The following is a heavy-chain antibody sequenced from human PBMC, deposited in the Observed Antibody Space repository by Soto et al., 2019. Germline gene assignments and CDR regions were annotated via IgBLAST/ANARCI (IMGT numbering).Heavy chain of an antibody. CDR3: ASQQLGPSYYYGMDV. V-gene: IGHV4-61*01. Sequence: SETLSLTCTVSGGSVSSGSYYWSWIRQPPGKGLEWIGYIYYSGSTNYNPSLKSRVTISVDTSKNQFSLKLSSVTAADTAVYYCASQQLGPSYYYGMDVWGQGTTVTVSS. CDR2: IYYSGST. J-gene: IGHJ6*02. D-gene: IGHD6-6*01. CDR1: GGSVSSGSYY.